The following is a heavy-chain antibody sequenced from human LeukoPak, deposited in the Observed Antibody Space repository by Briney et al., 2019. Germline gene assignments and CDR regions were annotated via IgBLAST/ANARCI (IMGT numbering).Heavy chain of an antibody. V-gene: IGHV1-18*01. CDR2: ISPYNGNT. Sequence: GASVKVSCKASGYTFTTNGISWVRQAPGQGLEWMGWISPYNGNTNYAEKVQGRITMTTDTYTRTVFMELGSLTSDDTAVYYCARELSSYGSGNYYQGRGYYFDYWGQGTLLTVSS. J-gene: IGHJ4*02. D-gene: IGHD3-10*01. CDR3: ARELSSYGSGNYYQGRGYYFDY. CDR1: GYTFTTNG.